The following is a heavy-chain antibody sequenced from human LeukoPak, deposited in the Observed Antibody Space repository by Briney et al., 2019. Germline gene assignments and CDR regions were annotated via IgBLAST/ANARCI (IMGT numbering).Heavy chain of an antibody. V-gene: IGHV3-23*01. Sequence: GGSLRRSCAASGFTFSSYAMSWVRQAPGKGLEWVSAISGSGGSTYYADSVKGRFTISRDNSKNTLYLQMNSLRAEDTAVYYCAKDRLSSGWYLDYWGQGTLVTVSS. D-gene: IGHD6-19*01. CDR1: GFTFSSYA. CDR2: ISGSGGST. J-gene: IGHJ4*02. CDR3: AKDRLSSGWYLDY.